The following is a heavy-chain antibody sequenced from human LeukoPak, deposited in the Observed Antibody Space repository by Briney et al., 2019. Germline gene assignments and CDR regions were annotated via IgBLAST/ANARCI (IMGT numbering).Heavy chain of an antibody. CDR1: GYTFSGFY. D-gene: IGHD2-15*01. V-gene: IGHV1-2*02. CDR2: INPNSGAT. CDR3: ARPQVWYGVKGGMDV. J-gene: IGHJ3*01. Sequence: GASVKVSCKASGYTFSGFYMHWVRQAPGQGLEWMGWINPNSGATNYAQKFQGRVTMTGDPSINTVYVELSRLRSDDTAVYYCARPQVWYGVKGGMDVWGQGTMVTVSS.